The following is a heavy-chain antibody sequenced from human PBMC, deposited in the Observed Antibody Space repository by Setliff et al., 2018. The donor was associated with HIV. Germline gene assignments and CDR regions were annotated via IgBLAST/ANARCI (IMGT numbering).Heavy chain of an antibody. CDR1: GYTFTNYN. J-gene: IGHJ4*02. V-gene: IGHV1-46*01. D-gene: IGHD6-13*01. CDR3: ARPGMAAADYYFDY. Sequence: ASVKVSCKASGYTFTNYNIHWVRQAPGQGLEWVGMVNPSGGSTAYAQKFQGRVTIIRDTSTSTVYMDLSSLRSEDTAVYYCARPGMAAADYYFDYWGQGALVTVSS. CDR2: VNPSGGST.